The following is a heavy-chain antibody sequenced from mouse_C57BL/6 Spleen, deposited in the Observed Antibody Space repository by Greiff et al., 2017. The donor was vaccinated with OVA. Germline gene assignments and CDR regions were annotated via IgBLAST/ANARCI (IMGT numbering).Heavy chain of an antibody. D-gene: IGHD3-2*02. CDR1: GYTFTSYW. CDR3: ARQDSSEARDY. V-gene: IGHV1-55*01. Sequence: QVQLQPPWAELVKPGASVKMSCKASGYTFTSYWITWVKQRPGQGLEWIGDIYPGSGSTNYNEKFKSKATLTVDTSSSTAYMQLSSLTSEDSAVYYSARQDSSEARDYWGQGTSVTVSS. CDR2: IYPGSGST. J-gene: IGHJ4*01.